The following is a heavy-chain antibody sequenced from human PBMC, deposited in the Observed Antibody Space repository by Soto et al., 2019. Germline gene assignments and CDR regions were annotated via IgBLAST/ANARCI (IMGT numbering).Heavy chain of an antibody. CDR3: ARVGSGWYLFI. D-gene: IGHD6-19*01. J-gene: IGHJ4*02. Sequence: GGSLRLSCAASGCNVSSNYISWVRQAPGKGLEWVSVIYSGGSTYYADSVKGRFTISRDNSKNTLYLQMNSLRAEDTAVYYCARVGSGWYLFIWGQGTLVTVSS. V-gene: IGHV3-66*01. CDR1: GCNVSSNY. CDR2: IYSGGST.